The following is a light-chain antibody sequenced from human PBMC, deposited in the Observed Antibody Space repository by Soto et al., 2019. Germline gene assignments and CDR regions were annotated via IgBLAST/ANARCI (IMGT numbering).Light chain of an antibody. Sequence: DIQMTQSPSSVSASVGDRVTITGGASQGISSWLAWYQQKPGKAPKLLIYAASSLQSGVPSRFSGSGSGTEFTLTITSVHPEDFATYYCQQLNYYPLTFGGGTKVDI. CDR3: QQLNYYPLT. V-gene: IGKV1-12*01. CDR2: AAS. CDR1: QGISSW. J-gene: IGKJ4*01.